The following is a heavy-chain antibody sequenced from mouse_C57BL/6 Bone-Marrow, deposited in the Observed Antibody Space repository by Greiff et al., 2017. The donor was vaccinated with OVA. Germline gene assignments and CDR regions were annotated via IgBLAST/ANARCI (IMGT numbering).Heavy chain of an antibody. CDR2: ISSGGDYI. CDR1: GFTFSSYA. CDR3: TRDLLYYSNYDAMDY. J-gene: IGHJ4*01. V-gene: IGHV5-9-1*02. D-gene: IGHD2-5*01. Sequence: EVKLVESGEGLVKPGGSLKLSCAASGFTFSSYAMSWVRQTPEKRLEWVAYISSGGDYIYYADTVKGRFTISRDNARNTLYLQMSSLKSEDTAMYYCTRDLLYYSNYDAMDYWGQGTSVTVSS.